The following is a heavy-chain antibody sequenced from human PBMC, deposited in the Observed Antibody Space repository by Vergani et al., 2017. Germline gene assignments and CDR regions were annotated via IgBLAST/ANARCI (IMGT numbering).Heavy chain of an antibody. CDR1: GFTFSSYA. CDR2: ISYDGSNK. D-gene: IGHD4-17*01. Sequence: QVQLVESVGGVVQPGRSLRLSCAASGFTFSSYAMHWVRQAPGKGLEWVAVISYDGSNKYYADSVKGRFTISRDNSKNTLHLQMNSLRPEDTAVYYCARGTTTETTDLDGFDIWGQGTMVSVSS. V-gene: IGHV3-30*14. CDR3: ARGTTTETTDLDGFDI. J-gene: IGHJ3*02.